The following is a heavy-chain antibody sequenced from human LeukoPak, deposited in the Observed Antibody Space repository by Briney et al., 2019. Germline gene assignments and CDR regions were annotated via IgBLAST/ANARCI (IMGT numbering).Heavy chain of an antibody. D-gene: IGHD5-18*01. V-gene: IGHV4-61*02. Sequence: SETLSLTCTVSGGSISSGSYFWSWIRQPAGKGLEWIGRMYTSGSTNYNPSLKSRVTMSADTSKNQFSLKMSSVTAADTAVYYCAGSGYSYGNSFDYWGQGTLVTVSS. CDR2: MYTSGST. J-gene: IGHJ4*02. CDR3: AGSGYSYGNSFDY. CDR1: GGSISSGSYF.